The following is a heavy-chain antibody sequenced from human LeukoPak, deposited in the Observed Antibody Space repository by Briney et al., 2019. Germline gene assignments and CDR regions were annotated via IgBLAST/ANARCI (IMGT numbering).Heavy chain of an antibody. CDR2: IYTSGST. CDR3: ASEGTNWQEHVY. V-gene: IGHV4-61*02. D-gene: IGHD1-26*01. J-gene: IGHJ4*02. Sequence: PSQTLSLTCTVSGGSISSGSYYWSWIRQPAGKGLEWIGRIYTSGSTNYNPSLKSRVTISVDTSKNQFSLKLSSVTAADTAVFYCASEGTNWQEHVYWGQGTLVTVSS. CDR1: GGSISSGSYY.